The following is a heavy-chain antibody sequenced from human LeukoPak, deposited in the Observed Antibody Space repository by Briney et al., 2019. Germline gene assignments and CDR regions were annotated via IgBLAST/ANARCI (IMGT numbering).Heavy chain of an antibody. CDR1: GFTFGSYE. D-gene: IGHD3-10*01. CDR3: ARPYYYGSD. V-gene: IGHV3-48*03. CDR2: ISTSGSAK. Sequence: GGSLRLSCAASGFTFGSYEMNWVRQAPGKGLEGVSYISTSGSAKYYAASVKGRFTISRDNATNSLYLQMNSLRAEDTAVYYCARPYYYGSDWGQGTLVTVSS. J-gene: IGHJ4*02.